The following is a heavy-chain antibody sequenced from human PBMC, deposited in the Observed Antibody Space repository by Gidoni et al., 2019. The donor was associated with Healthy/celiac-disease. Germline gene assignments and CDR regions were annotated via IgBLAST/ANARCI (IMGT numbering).Heavy chain of an antibody. D-gene: IGHD5-18*01. CDR3: ARMIGSPDKYSYGPYYYYYYGMDV. Sequence: QVTLKESGPVLVKPTETLTLTCTVSGFSLSNARMGVSWIRQPPGKALEWLAHIFSNDEKSYSTSLKSRLTISKDTSKSQVVLTMTNMDPVDTATYYCARMIGSPDKYSYGPYYYYYYGMDVWGQGTTVTVSS. J-gene: IGHJ6*02. V-gene: IGHV2-26*01. CDR2: IFSNDEK. CDR1: GFSLSNARMG.